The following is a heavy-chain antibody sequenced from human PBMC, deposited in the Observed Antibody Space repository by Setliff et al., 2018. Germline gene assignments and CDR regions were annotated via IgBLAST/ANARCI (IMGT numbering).Heavy chain of an antibody. J-gene: IGHJ3*01. CDR1: GGSISGGGYY. CDR2: IYYSGST. Sequence: SSETLSLTCTVSGGSISGGGYYWSWIRQHPRKGPEWIGYIYYSGSTNYTPSLKSRVTLSVDTSRNHFSLKLNSVTAADTAVYYCARIDIVLMVYADWGQGTMVTVSS. CDR3: ARIDIVLMVYAD. D-gene: IGHD2-8*01. V-gene: IGHV4-31*03.